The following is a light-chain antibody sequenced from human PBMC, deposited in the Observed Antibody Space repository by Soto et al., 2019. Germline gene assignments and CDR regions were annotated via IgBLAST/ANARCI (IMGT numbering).Light chain of an antibody. Sequence: EVVMTQSPATLSVFPGERVTLSCRAGQSVSSSLAWYQQKPGQAPRLLIYSAFTRASGTPARFSGSGSGTEFTLTISSLESEDFKVYYRQQYINGYTFGQGTKLEIQ. CDR2: SAF. CDR1: QSVSSS. J-gene: IGKJ2*01. V-gene: IGKV3-15*01. CDR3: QQYINGYT.